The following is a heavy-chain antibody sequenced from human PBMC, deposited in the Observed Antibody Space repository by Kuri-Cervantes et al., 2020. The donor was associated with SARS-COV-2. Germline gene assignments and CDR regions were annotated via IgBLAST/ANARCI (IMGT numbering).Heavy chain of an antibody. CDR1: GFTFSSYG. CDR2: IWYDGSNK. Sequence: GESLKISWAASGFTFSSYGMHWVRQAPGKGLEWVAVIWYDGSNKYYADSVKGRFTISRDNSKNTLYLQMNSLRAEDTAVYYCARGIAARRGYYYYGMDVWGQGTTVTVSS. CDR3: ARGIAARRGYYYYGMDV. V-gene: IGHV3-33*01. J-gene: IGHJ6*02. D-gene: IGHD6-6*01.